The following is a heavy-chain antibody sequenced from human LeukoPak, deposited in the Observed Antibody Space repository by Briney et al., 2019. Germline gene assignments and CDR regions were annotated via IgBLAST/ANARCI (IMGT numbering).Heavy chain of an antibody. CDR2: IVVGSGNT. D-gene: IGHD6-13*01. J-gene: IGHJ6*02. V-gene: IGHV1-58*01. Sequence: SVKVSCKASGFTFTSSAVQWVRQARGQRLEWIGWIVVGSGNTNYAQKLQGRVTMTTDTSTSTAYMELRSLRSDDTAVYYCAREQYSSSWYYYGMDVWGQGTTVTVSS. CDR3: AREQYSSSWYYYGMDV. CDR1: GFTFTSSA.